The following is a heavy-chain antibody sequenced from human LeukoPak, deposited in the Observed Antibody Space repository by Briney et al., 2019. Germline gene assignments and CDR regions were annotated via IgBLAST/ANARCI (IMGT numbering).Heavy chain of an antibody. Sequence: GGSLRLSCAASGFTFSDYYMSWIRQAPGKGLEWVSYISSSGSTIYYADSVKGRFTISKDNAKNSLYLQMNSLRAEDTAVYYCARGGELRFLEWLSASGWSDPWGQGTLVTVSS. V-gene: IGHV3-11*04. D-gene: IGHD3-3*01. CDR2: ISSSGSTI. CDR3: ARGGELRFLEWLSASGWSDP. CDR1: GFTFSDYY. J-gene: IGHJ5*02.